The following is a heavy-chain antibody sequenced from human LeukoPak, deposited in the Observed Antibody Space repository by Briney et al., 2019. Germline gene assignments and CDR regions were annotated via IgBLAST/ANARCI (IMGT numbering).Heavy chain of an antibody. J-gene: IGHJ1*01. CDR1: GFTFSNYA. V-gene: IGHV3-23*01. D-gene: IGHD2-2*02. CDR2: ISTNPRTR. CDR3: ANYWPSQLYRYFQH. Sequence: GGSLRLSCVASGFTFSNYAMTWVRQAPGKGLEWVATISTNPRTRYYADSVRGRFDISRDNSKNTVYLQLNGLRAEDSALYYCANYWPSQLYRYFQHWGQGTLVTVSS.